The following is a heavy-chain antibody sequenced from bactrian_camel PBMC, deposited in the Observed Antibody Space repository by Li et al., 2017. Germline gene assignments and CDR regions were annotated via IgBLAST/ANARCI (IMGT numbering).Heavy chain of an antibody. D-gene: IGHD1*01. J-gene: IGHJ4*01. CDR1: GYTFSYYC. Sequence: HVQLVESGGGSVQAGGSLTLSCVASGYTFSYYCLAWFRQRPGEEREGVAVVVNRDGTPNYPDSVKGRFTISHDNAKNSVDLQMNSLKPDDTAVYYCAATGQMLSVAGCRTQGTQVTVS. V-gene: IGHV3S63*01. CDR2: VVNRDGTP.